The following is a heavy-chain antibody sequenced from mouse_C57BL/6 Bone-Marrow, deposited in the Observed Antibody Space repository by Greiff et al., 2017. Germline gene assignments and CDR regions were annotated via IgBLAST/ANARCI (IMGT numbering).Heavy chain of an antibody. V-gene: IGHV1-19*01. CDR3: ANYYGSSSAWFAY. J-gene: IGHJ3*01. CDR2: INPYNGGT. CDR1: GYTFTDYY. Sequence: VQLQQSGPVLVKPGASVKMSCKASGYTFTDYYMNWVKQSHGKSLEWIGVINPYNGGTSYNQKFKGKATLTVDKSSSTAYMELNSLTSEDSAVYYCANYYGSSSAWFAYWGQGTLVTVSA. D-gene: IGHD1-1*01.